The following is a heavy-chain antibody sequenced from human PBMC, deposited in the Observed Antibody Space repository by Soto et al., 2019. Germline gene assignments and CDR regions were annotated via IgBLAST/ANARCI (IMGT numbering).Heavy chain of an antibody. Sequence: GASVKVSCKASGYTFTSYAMHWVRQAPGQRLEWMGWINAGNGNTKYSQKFQGRVTITRDTSASTAYMELSSLRSEDTAVYYCARDSGYSSYDFADAHWGQGTLVTVSS. J-gene: IGHJ4*02. CDR1: GYTFTSYA. CDR2: INAGNGNT. V-gene: IGHV1-3*01. CDR3: ARDSGYSSYDFADAH. D-gene: IGHD5-12*01.